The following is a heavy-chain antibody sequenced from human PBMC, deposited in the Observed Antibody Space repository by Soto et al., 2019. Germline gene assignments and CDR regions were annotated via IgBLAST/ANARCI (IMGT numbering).Heavy chain of an antibody. CDR2: IKQDGSEK. D-gene: IGHD3-22*01. CDR3: ARKGGSSGYPRGHAFDI. Sequence: SLRLSCAASGFTFSSYWMSWVRQAPGKGLEWVANIKQDGSEKYYVDSVKGRFTISRDNAKNSLYLQMNSLRAEDTAVYYCARKGGSSGYPRGHAFDIWGQGTMVTVSS. J-gene: IGHJ3*02. CDR1: GFTFSSYW. V-gene: IGHV3-7*03.